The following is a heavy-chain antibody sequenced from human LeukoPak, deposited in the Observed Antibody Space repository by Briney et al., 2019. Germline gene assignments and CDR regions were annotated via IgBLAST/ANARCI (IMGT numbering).Heavy chain of an antibody. V-gene: IGHV3-9*03. CDR3: AKDTRDMVFGYAFDI. J-gene: IGHJ3*02. CDR2: ISWNSGSI. Sequence: GGSLRLSCAASGFTFDDYAMHWGRQAPGKGLEWVSGISWNSGSIGYADSVKGRFTISRDNAKNSLYLQMNSLRAEDMALYYCAKDTRDMVFGYAFDIWGQGTMVTVSS. CDR1: GFTFDDYA. D-gene: IGHD3/OR15-3a*01.